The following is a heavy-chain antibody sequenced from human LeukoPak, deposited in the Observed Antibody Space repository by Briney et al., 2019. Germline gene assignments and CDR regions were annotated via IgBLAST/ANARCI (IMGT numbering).Heavy chain of an antibody. Sequence: GGSLRLSCAASGCTFSNYGMHWVRQAPGKGLEWVAVISFDGSDKYYADSVKGRFTISRDNSKNPLYLQMNSLKTEDTAVYYCAKDGPPDRGYERFDYWGQGTLVTVSS. D-gene: IGHD5-12*01. V-gene: IGHV3-30*18. CDR2: ISFDGSDK. CDR1: GCTFSNYG. J-gene: IGHJ4*02. CDR3: AKDGPPDRGYERFDY.